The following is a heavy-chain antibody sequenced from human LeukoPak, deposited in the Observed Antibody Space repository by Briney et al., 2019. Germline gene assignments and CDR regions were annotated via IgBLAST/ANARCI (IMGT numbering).Heavy chain of an antibody. CDR3: ARDPGGSGRLGEYFDY. D-gene: IGHD3-10*01. CDR1: GFTFSSYW. V-gene: IGHV3-7*01. CDR2: IKQDGSEK. J-gene: IGHJ4*02. Sequence: GGSLRLSCAASGFTFSSYWMSWVREAPGKGLEWVANIKQDGSEKYYVDSVKGRFTISRDNAKNSLYLQMNSLRAEDTAVYYCARDPGGSGRLGEYFDYWGQGTLVTVSS.